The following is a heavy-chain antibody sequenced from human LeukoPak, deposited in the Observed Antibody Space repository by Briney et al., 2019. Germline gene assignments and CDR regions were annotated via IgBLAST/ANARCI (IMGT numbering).Heavy chain of an antibody. CDR1: GGTFSSYA. J-gene: IGHJ3*02. D-gene: IGHD3-10*01. Sequence: SVKVSCKASGGTFSSYAISWVRQAPGQGLEWIGGIIPIFGTANYAQKFQGRVTITADKSTSTAYMELSSLRSEDTAVYYCASEVYGSGSYYNTNDAFDIWGQGTMVTVSS. CDR3: ASEVYGSGSYYNTNDAFDI. CDR2: IIPIFGTA. V-gene: IGHV1-69*06.